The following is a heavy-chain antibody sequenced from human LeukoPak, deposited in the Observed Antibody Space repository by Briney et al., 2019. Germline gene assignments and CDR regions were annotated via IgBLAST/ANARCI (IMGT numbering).Heavy chain of an antibody. Sequence: LRLSCAASGFTLSDYYMSWIRQHPGKGLEWIGYIYYSGSSYYNPSLRSRVTISVDTSKNHFSLKLSSVTAADTAVYYCARNRDGYNSFDYWGQGTLVTVSS. CDR3: ARNRDGYNSFDY. D-gene: IGHD5-24*01. J-gene: IGHJ4*02. CDR1: GFTLSDYY. V-gene: IGHV4-31*02. CDR2: IYYSGSS.